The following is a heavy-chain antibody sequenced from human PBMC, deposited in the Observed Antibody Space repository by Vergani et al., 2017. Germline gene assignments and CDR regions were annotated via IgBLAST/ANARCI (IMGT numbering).Heavy chain of an antibody. D-gene: IGHD3-22*01. CDR1: GYYFSTSW. CDR2: IYPGDSDT. Sequence: EVQLVQSGAEVKKAGESLKISCKGSGYYFSTSWIAGFRKMPGKGLEWMGLIYPGDSDTRYSPSFQGQVTISVDKSINTAYLQWSRLKASDTAMYYCARHSAYSDTRGYQCIHHWGQGTLVIVSS. CDR3: ARHSAYSDTRGYQCIHH. J-gene: IGHJ1*01. V-gene: IGHV5-51*01.